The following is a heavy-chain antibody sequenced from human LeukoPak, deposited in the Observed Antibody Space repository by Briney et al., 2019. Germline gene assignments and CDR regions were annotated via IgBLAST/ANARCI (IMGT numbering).Heavy chain of an antibody. D-gene: IGHD2/OR15-2a*01. CDR1: DASLSSNY. J-gene: IGHJ5*02. CDR3: ATGYYEPFAT. V-gene: IGHV4-59*12. Sequence: SETLSLTCSVSDASLSSNYWDWLRQTPGKGLEWIGYISDTGKTESNPSLKSRVSISLDTSKNHFSMRLRSVTAADSATYYCATGYYEPFATWGPGIMVTVSS. CDR2: ISDTGKT.